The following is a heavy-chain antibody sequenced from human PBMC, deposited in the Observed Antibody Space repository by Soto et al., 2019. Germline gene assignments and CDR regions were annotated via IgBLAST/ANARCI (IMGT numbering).Heavy chain of an antibody. J-gene: IGHJ4*02. CDR1: GGTFSSYA. V-gene: IGHV1-69*13. D-gene: IGHD1-26*01. CDR2: IIPIFGTA. CDR3: ARDLGGSYPRWGYFDY. Sequence: ASVKVSCKASGGTFSSYAISWVRQAPGQGLEWMGGIIPIFGTANYAQKYPGRVTITADESTSTACMEPSSLRSEDTAEYYCARDLGGSYPRWGYFDYWGQGTLVTVSS.